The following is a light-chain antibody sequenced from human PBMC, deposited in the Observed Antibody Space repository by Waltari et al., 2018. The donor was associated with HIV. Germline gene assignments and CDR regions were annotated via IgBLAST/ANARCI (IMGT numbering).Light chain of an antibody. V-gene: IGKV3-15*01. Sequence: EIAITQSPVTLSVSPGERATLSCRASQSVSSNLAWYQQKPGQAPSLLIYGASTRATGIPARFSASGSETEFTLAISSLQSEDFAVYYCHQYNNWPFTFGGGTKVEIK. CDR2: GAS. CDR1: QSVSSN. J-gene: IGKJ4*01. CDR3: HQYNNWPFT.